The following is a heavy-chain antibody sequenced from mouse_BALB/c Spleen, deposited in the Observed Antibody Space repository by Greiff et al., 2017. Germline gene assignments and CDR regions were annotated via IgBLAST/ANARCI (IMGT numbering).Heavy chain of an antibody. CDR2: IRLKSNNYAT. CDR3: TRGLYDYQFAY. J-gene: IGHJ3*01. CDR1: GFTFSNYW. D-gene: IGHD2-4*01. Sequence: EVQGVESGGGLVQPGGSMKLSCVASGFTFSNYWMNWVRQSPEKGLEWVAEIRLKSNNYATHYAESVKGRFTISRDDSKSSVYLQMNNLRAEDTGIYYCTRGLYDYQFAYWGQGTLVTVAA. V-gene: IGHV6-6*02.